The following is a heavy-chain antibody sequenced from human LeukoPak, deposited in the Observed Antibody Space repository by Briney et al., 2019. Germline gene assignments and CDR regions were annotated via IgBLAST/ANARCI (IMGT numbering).Heavy chain of an antibody. V-gene: IGHV4-59*03. CDR3: VGAPNQYYLDY. CDR2: IYYSGST. Sequence: SETLSLPCTVSGGSISSYYWSWIRPPPGKGLGWIGYIYYSGSTNYNPSLQSRVTISVDTSKNQFSLSLSSVTASDTAVYFCVGAPNQYYLDYWGQGTLVAVSS. J-gene: IGHJ4*02. CDR1: GGSISSYY. D-gene: IGHD3-16*01.